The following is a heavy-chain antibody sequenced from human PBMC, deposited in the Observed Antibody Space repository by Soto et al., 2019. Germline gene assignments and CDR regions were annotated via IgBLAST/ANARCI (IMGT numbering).Heavy chain of an antibody. D-gene: IGHD3-3*01. V-gene: IGHV3-74*01. J-gene: IGHJ6*02. Sequence: GGSLRLSCAASGFTISSYAMSWVRQAPGKGLEWVSSINSDGSSTTYVDSVKGRFTISRDNARNTLFLQMNSLRADDTAVYYCVRDKYYDFWSGYYTAYQFYGMDVWGQGTTVTVSS. CDR1: GFTISSYA. CDR3: VRDKYYDFWSGYYTAYQFYGMDV. CDR2: INSDGSST.